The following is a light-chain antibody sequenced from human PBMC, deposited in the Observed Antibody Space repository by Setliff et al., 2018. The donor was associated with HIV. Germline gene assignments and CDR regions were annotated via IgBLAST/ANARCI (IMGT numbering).Light chain of an antibody. Sequence: QSVLTQPPSASGTPGQRVTIPCSGGSSNVGSNTVNWYQQLPGTAPKLLIYGNNQRPSGVPDRFSGSNFGTSASLSISGLQSEDEADYYCAAWDDTLKGPVFGGGTKVTVL. CDR1: SSNVGSNT. J-gene: IGLJ2*01. V-gene: IGLV1-44*01. CDR3: AAWDDTLKGPV. CDR2: GNN.